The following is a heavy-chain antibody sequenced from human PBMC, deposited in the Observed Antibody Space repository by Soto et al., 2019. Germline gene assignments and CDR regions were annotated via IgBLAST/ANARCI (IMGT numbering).Heavy chain of an antibody. Sequence: PGGSLRLSCAASGFTFSSYDMHWVRQATGKGLECVSAIGTAGDTYYPGSVKGRFTISRENAKNSLYLQMNSLRAGDTAVYYCARGPYWYSSSWSGLIDYWGQGTLVTVSS. J-gene: IGHJ4*02. V-gene: IGHV3-13*01. D-gene: IGHD6-13*01. CDR1: GFTFSSYD. CDR2: IGTAGDT. CDR3: ARGPYWYSSSWSGLIDY.